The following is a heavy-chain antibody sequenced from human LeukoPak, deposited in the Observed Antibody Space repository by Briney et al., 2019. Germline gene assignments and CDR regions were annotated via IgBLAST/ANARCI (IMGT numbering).Heavy chain of an antibody. Sequence: ASVKVSCKASGYTFTGYYMHWVRQAPGQGLEWMGWINPNSGGANYAQKFQGRVTMTRDTSISTAYMELSRRRSDDTAVYYCARDLSLLLWFGELLSSEGIDYWGQGTLVTVSS. J-gene: IGHJ4*02. CDR1: GYTFTGYY. D-gene: IGHD3-10*01. CDR2: INPNSGGA. V-gene: IGHV1-2*02. CDR3: ARDLSLLLWFGELLSSEGIDY.